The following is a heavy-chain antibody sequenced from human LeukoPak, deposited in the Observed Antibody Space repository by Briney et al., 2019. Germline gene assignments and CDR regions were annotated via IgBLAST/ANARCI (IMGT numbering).Heavy chain of an antibody. D-gene: IGHD6-13*01. CDR2: IKEDGSEK. J-gene: IGHJ1*01. V-gene: IGHV3-7*03. CDR3: ARYPSNNWYGNFQY. CDR1: GFTFSNYW. Sequence: GGSLRLSCAASGFTFSNYWMTWVCQAPGKGLEWVANIKEDGSEKYYVDSVKGRFTISRDNAKNSLYLQMNSLRAEDTAVYYCARYPSNNWYGNFQYWGQGTLVTVSS.